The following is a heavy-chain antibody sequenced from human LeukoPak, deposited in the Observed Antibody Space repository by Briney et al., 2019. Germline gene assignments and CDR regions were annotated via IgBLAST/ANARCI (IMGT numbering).Heavy chain of an antibody. CDR3: AKGESRPKYYFDY. J-gene: IGHJ4*02. CDR1: GFTFGSYA. D-gene: IGHD3-10*01. Sequence: GGSLRLSXAASGFTFGSYAMRWVRQAPGKGLEWVSSITGSGDDTFYADSVKGRFTISRDNSKNTLYLQMNSLRAEDTAVYYCAKGESRPKYYFDYWGQGTLVTVSS. V-gene: IGHV3-23*01. CDR2: ITGSGDDT.